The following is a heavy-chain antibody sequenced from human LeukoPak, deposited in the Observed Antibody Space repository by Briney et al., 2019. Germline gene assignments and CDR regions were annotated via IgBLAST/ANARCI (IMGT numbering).Heavy chain of an antibody. Sequence: NSSETLSLTCTVSGGSISSYYWSWIRQPPGKGLEWIGYIYYSGSTNYNPSLKSRATISVDTSKNQFSLKLSSVTAADTAVYYCAREATQRRYFDSDYGMDVWGQGTTVTVSS. CDR2: IYYSGST. CDR1: GGSISSYY. D-gene: IGHD3-9*01. J-gene: IGHJ6*02. V-gene: IGHV4-59*01. CDR3: AREATQRRYFDSDYGMDV.